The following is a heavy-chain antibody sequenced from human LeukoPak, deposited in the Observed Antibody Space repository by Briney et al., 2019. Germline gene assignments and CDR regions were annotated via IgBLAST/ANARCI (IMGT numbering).Heavy chain of an antibody. D-gene: IGHD2-15*01. CDR3: ARAGYCSGGSCYSINWFDP. J-gene: IGHJ5*02. CDR2: IYSSGST. Sequence: PSETLSLTCTVSGGSISSYYWSWIRQPAGKGLDWIGRIYSSGSTNYNPSLKSRVTMSVDTSKNQFSLKLSSVTAADTAVYYCARAGYCSGGSCYSINWFDPWGQGTLVTVSS. CDR1: GGSISSYY. V-gene: IGHV4-4*07.